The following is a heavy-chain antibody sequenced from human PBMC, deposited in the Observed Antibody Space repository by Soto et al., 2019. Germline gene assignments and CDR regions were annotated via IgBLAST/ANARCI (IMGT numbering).Heavy chain of an antibody. CDR1: GGTFSSYA. CDR2: IIPIFGTA. J-gene: IGHJ6*02. Sequence: QVQLVQSGAEVKKPGSSVKVSCKASGGTFSSYAISWVRQAPGQGLEWMGGIIPIFGTANYAQKFQGRVTITADESTGTAYMELSRLRSEDTAVYYCARDWGDIVVVPAARYYYYGMDVWGQGTTVTVSS. V-gene: IGHV1-69*01. CDR3: ARDWGDIVVVPAARYYYYGMDV. D-gene: IGHD2-2*01.